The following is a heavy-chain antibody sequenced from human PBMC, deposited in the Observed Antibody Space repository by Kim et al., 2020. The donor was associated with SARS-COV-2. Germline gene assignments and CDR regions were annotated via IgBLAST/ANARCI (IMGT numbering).Heavy chain of an antibody. D-gene: IGHD6-19*01. Sequence: DSVKGRFTISRDESKNIVYLHMSSLRVEDTAVYYCAKDHPSPGCPTFGDWGQGTLVAVSS. CDR3: AKDHPSPGCPTFGD. J-gene: IGHJ4*02. V-gene: IGHV3-23*01.